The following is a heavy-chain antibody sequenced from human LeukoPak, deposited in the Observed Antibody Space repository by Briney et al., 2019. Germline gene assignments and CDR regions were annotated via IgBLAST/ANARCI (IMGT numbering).Heavy chain of an antibody. J-gene: IGHJ4*02. CDR1: GFTFSSYG. V-gene: IGHV3-23*01. D-gene: IGHD6-13*01. CDR3: AGMSGSGYVDH. CDR2: ISSSGGGI. Sequence: PGGSLRLSCAASGFTFSSYGMSWVRQAPGKGLEWVSAISSSGGGINYADSVKGRFTISRDNSKNTLYLQVKSLRAEDTAVYYCAGMSGSGYVDHWGQGTLVTVSS.